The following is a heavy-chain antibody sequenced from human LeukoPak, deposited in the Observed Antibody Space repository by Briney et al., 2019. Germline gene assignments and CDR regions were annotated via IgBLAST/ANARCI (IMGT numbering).Heavy chain of an antibody. J-gene: IGHJ6*03. CDR3: ARDYYYYMDV. CDR1: GGSISSYY. CDR2: IYYSGST. Sequence: SETLSLTCTVSGGSISSYYWSWIRQPPGKGLEWIGYIYYSGSTNYKSSLKSRVTISVDTSKNQFSLKLRSVSAADTAVYYCARDYYYYMDVWGKGTTVTVSS. V-gene: IGHV4-59*01.